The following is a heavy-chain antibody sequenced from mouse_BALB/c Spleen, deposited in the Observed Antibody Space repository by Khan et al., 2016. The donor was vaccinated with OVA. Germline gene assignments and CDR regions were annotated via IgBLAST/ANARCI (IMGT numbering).Heavy chain of an antibody. J-gene: IGHJ2*01. V-gene: IGHV1S136*01. D-gene: IGHD2-12*01. CDR3: ARNNGDDVYFDY. CDR1: GYTFTSYV. Sequence: VQLQQSGPELVKPGASVKMSCKASGYTFTSYVMHWVRQKPGQGLEWIGYIYPYNDDTKYNEKIKGKATLTSEQSSSTAYLELTSLHSEDSAVFYGARNNGDDVYFDYWGQGTTLTVSS. CDR2: IYPYNDDT.